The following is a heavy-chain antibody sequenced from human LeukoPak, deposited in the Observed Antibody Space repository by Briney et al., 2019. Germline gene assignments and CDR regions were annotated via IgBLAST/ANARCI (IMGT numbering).Heavy chain of an antibody. D-gene: IGHD4-11*01. CDR1: GFTFSSYE. CDR3: ARVVEGYSNYPPYYYYGMDV. V-gene: IGHV3-48*03. J-gene: IGHJ6*02. CDR2: ISSSGSTI. Sequence: GRSLRLSCAASGFTFSSYEMNWVRQAPGKGLEWVSYISSSGSTIYYADSVKGRFTIPRDNAKNSLYLQMNSLRAEDTAVYYCARVVEGYSNYPPYYYYGMDVWGQGTTVTVSS.